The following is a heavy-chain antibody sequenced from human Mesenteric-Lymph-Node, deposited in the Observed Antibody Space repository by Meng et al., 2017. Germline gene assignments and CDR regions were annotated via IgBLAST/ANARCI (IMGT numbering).Heavy chain of an antibody. V-gene: IGHV4-4*02. Sequence: VTPLSYGYVSCDASGYTFTGYQSYCLVRPPRGEVLWLLWINSHIGTTNYNRSLLSRVTILLDNSKDQVSVNLNTLTAADTAVYFCARVHDASDPFDYWGQGTLVTVSS. CDR3: ARVHDASDPFDY. CDR1: GYTFTGYQS. J-gene: IGHJ4*02. CDR2: NSHIGTT. D-gene: IGHD2-21*01.